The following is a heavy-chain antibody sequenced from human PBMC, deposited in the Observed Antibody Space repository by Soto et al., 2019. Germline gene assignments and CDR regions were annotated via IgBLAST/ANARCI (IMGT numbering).Heavy chain of an antibody. D-gene: IGHD4-17*01. V-gene: IGHV3-48*03. CDR3: ARDPPRFYYNGMDV. Sequence: GGSLRLSCAASGFNFSSYEMNWVRQAPGKGLEWISYISFSGSTKNYADSVKGRFTISRDSAKNSLFLQMNSLRAEDTAVYYCARDPPRFYYNGMDVWGQGTTVTVSS. J-gene: IGHJ6*02. CDR2: ISFSGSTK. CDR1: GFNFSSYE.